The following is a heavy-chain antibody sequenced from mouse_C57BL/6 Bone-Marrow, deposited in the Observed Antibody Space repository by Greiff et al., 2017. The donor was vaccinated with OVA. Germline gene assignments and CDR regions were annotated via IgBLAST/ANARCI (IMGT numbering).Heavy chain of an antibody. CDR3: ARDDGYYWFAY. Sequence: QVQLQQPGAELVKPGASVKLSCKASGYTFTSYWMQWVKQRPGQGLEWIGEIDPSDSYTNSNQKFQGKATLTVDHSSRKAYMQLSSLTSEGSAVYYGARDDGYYWFAYWGQGTLVTVSA. J-gene: IGHJ3*01. CDR2: IDPSDSYT. V-gene: IGHV1-50*01. D-gene: IGHD2-3*01. CDR1: GYTFTSYW.